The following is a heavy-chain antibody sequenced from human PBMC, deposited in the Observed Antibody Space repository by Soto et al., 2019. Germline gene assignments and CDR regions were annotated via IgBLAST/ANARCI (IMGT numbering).Heavy chain of an antibody. CDR1: GFTFSSYA. CDR3: ARRRNKAGFDY. CDR2: ISYDGSNK. V-gene: IGHV3-30-3*01. J-gene: IGHJ4*02. Sequence: ESVGGVVQPGRSLRLSCAASGFTFSSYAMHWVRQAPGKGLEWVAVISYDGSNKYYADSVKGRFTISRDNSKNTLYLQMNSLRAEDTAVYYCARRRNKAGFDYWGQGTLVTVSS.